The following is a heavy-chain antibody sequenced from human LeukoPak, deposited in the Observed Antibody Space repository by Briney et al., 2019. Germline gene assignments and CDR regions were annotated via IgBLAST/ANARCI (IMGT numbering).Heavy chain of an antibody. D-gene: IGHD4-17*01. CDR1: GGTFTSYA. CDR3: AREPSTVTTEPEDY. J-gene: IGHJ4*02. V-gene: IGHV1-69*13. Sequence: SVKVSCKASGGTFTSYAISWVRQAPGQGLEWMGGIIPIFGTANYAQKFQGRVTITADESTSTAYMELSSLRSEDTAVYYCAREPSTVTTEPEDYWGQGTLVTVSS. CDR2: IIPIFGTA.